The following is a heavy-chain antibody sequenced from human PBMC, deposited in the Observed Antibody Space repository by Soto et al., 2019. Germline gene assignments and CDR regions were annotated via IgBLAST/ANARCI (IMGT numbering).Heavy chain of an antibody. D-gene: IGHD2-2*01. CDR2: ISYDGSNK. Sequence: VQLVESGGGVVQPGRSLRLSCAASGFTFSSYAMHWVRQAPGKGLEWVAVISYDGSNKYYADSVKGRFTISRDNSKNTLYLQMNSLRAEDTAVYYCARADGVVVPAAMTSHFDYWGQGTLVTVSS. CDR3: ARADGVVVPAAMTSHFDY. V-gene: IGHV3-30-3*01. J-gene: IGHJ4*02. CDR1: GFTFSSYA.